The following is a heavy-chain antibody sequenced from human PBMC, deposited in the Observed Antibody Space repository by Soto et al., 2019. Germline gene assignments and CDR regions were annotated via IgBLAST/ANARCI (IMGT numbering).Heavy chain of an antibody. D-gene: IGHD2-2*01. J-gene: IGHJ4*02. CDR3: AGFGGGVVPADFDY. CDR1: GGSFSGYY. V-gene: IGHV4-34*01. Sequence: SETLSLTCAVYGGSFSGYYWSWIRQPPGKGLEWIGEINHSGSTNYNPSLKSRVTISVDTSKNQFSLKLSSVTAADTAVYYCAGFGGGVVPADFDYWGQGTLVTVSS. CDR2: INHSGST.